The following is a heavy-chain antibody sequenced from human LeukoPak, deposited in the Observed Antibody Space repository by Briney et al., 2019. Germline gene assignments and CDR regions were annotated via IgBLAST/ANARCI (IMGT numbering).Heavy chain of an antibody. J-gene: IGHJ5*02. CDR3: ARKTALSGDYDWFDP. CDR1: GYTFTSYD. D-gene: IGHD4-17*01. CDR2: MNPNSGNT. V-gene: IGHV1-8*03. Sequence: GASVKVSCKASGYTFTSYDINWVRQATGQGLEWMGWMNPNSGNTGYAQKFQGRVTITRNTSISTAYMELSSLRSEDTAVYYCARKTALSGDYDWFDPWGQGTLVTVSS.